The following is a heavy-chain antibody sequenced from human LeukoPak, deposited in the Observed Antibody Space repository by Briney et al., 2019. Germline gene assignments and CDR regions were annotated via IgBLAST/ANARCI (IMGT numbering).Heavy chain of an antibody. CDR1: GFTFSSYA. D-gene: IGHD5-24*01. CDR2: ISYDGSNK. V-gene: IGHV3-30-3*01. CDR3: ARFVEPGGALDI. Sequence: PGGSLRLSCAASGFTFSSYAMHWVRQAPGKGLEWVAVISYDGSNKYYADSVKGRFTISRDNSKNTLYLQMNSLRAEDTAVYYCARFVEPGGALDIWGQGTMVTVSS. J-gene: IGHJ3*02.